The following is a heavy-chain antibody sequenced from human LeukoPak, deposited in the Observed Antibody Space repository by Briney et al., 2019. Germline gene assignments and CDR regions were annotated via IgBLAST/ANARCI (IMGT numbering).Heavy chain of an antibody. CDR3: ARMMYYDFWSGYPVYYYYGMDV. CDR2: INPRGGST. D-gene: IGHD3-3*01. V-gene: IGHV1-46*01. J-gene: IGHJ6*02. Sequence: ASVKVSCKASGYTFTTYYIHWVRQAPGQGLEWMGIINPRGGSTSYAQKFQGRVTMTRNTSISTAYMELSSLRSEDTAVYYCARMMYYDFWSGYPVYYYYGMDVWGQGTTVTVSS. CDR1: GYTFTTYY.